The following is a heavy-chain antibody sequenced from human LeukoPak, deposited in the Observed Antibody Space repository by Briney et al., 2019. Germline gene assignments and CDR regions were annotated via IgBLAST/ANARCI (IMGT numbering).Heavy chain of an antibody. D-gene: IGHD2-2*01. CDR1: GGSFSGYY. J-gene: IGHJ6*02. CDR3: AREPIVVVPAAIDYGMDV. V-gene: IGHV4-34*01. CDR2: INHSGST. Sequence: SETLSLTCAAYGGSFSGYYWSWIRQPPGKGLEWIGEINHSGSTNYNPSLKSRVTISVDTSKNQFSLKLSSVTAADTAVYYCAREPIVVVPAAIDYGMDVWGQGTTVTVSS.